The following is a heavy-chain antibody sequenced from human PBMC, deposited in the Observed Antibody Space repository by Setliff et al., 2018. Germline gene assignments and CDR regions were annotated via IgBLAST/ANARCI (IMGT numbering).Heavy chain of an antibody. CDR3: RFWSGYYNDY. CDR2: INHSGST. CDR1: GGSFSDYY. V-gene: IGHV4-34*01. Sequence: SETLSLTCTVYGGSFSDYYWGWVRQPPGKGLEWIGEINHSGSTNYIPSLKSRLTISADTSKNQFSLKLSSVTAADTAVYYCRFWSGYYNDYWGQGTLVTVSS. J-gene: IGHJ4*02. D-gene: IGHD3-3*01.